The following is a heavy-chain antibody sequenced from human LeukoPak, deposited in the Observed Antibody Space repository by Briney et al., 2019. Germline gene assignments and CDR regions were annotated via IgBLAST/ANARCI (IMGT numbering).Heavy chain of an antibody. CDR3: ARASVYGYYFDY. J-gene: IGHJ4*02. V-gene: IGHV4-39*07. CDR1: GGSISSYY. D-gene: IGHD5/OR15-5a*01. CDR2: IYYSGST. Sequence: SETLSLPCTVSGGSISSYYWGWVRQPPGKGLEWIGSIYYSGSTYYNPSLKSRVTISVDTSKNQFSLKLSSVTAADTTVYYCARASVYGYYFDYWGQGTLVTVSS.